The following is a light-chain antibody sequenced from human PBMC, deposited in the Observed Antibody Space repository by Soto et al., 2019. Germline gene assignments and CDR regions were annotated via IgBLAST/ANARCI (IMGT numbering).Light chain of an antibody. CDR2: SNN. CDR1: SSNIGSNT. V-gene: IGLV1-44*01. CDR3: AAWDDRLNGRVV. J-gene: IGLJ2*01. Sequence: QSVLTQPPSASGTPGQRVTISCSGSSSNIGSNTVNWYQQLPGTAPKLLIYSNNQRPSGVPDRFSGSKSGTSASLAISGLQSEDEADYYCAAWDDRLNGRVVFGGGTKLTV.